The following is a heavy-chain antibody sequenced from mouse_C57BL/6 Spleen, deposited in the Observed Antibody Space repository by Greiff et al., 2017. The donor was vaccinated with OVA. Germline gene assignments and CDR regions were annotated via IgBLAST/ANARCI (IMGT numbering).Heavy chain of an antibody. D-gene: IGHD1-1*01. CDR1: GYTFTSYW. Sequence: QVQLQQPGAELVKPGASVKMSCKASGYTFTSYWITWVKQRPGQGLEWIGDIYPGSGSTNYNEKFKSKATLTVDTSSSTAYMQLSSLTSEDSAVYYCARSYNGSSYPYYFDDWGQGTTLTVSS. CDR2: IYPGSGST. V-gene: IGHV1-55*01. J-gene: IGHJ2*01. CDR3: ARSYNGSSYPYYFDD.